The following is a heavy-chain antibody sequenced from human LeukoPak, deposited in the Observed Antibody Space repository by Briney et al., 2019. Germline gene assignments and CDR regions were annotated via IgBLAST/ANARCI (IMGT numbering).Heavy chain of an antibody. D-gene: IGHD6-13*01. CDR3: ARQATRIAAAGTSIDY. V-gene: IGHV3-64*01. Sequence: VESLRLSCAASGFTFSSYAMHWVRQAPGKGLEYVSAISSNGGSTYYANSVKGRFTISRDNSKNTLYLQMGSLRAEDMAVYYCARQATRIAAAGTSIDYWGQGTLVTVSS. J-gene: IGHJ4*02. CDR2: ISSNGGST. CDR1: GFTFSSYA.